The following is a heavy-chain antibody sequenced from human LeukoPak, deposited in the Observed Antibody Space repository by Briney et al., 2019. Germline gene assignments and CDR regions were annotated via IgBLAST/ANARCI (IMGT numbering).Heavy chain of an antibody. CDR1: GYSFTAYG. D-gene: IGHD2/OR15-2a*01. CDR2: ISFNT. V-gene: IGHV3-23*01. CDR3: VKGHTDYYFTIDS. Sequence: PGGSLRLSCAASGYSFTAYGMGWVRQASGKGPEWVAAISFNTHYPGSVKGRFTISRDNSKNTLYLQMNNLRAEDTAVYYCVKGHTDYYFTIDSWGQGTLVTVSS. J-gene: IGHJ4*02.